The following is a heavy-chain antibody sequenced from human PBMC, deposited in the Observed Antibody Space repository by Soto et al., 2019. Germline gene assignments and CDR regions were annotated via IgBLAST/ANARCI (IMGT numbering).Heavy chain of an antibody. CDR1: GFTFDDYA. J-gene: IGHJ4*02. Sequence: GGSLRLSCAASGFTFDDYAMHWVRQAPGKGLEWVSGISWNSGSIGYADSVKGRFTISRDNAKNSLYLQMNSLRAEDTALYYCAKDKTGYSSGWPIDYWGQGTLVTVSS. V-gene: IGHV3-9*01. CDR3: AKDKTGYSSGWPIDY. CDR2: ISWNSGSI. D-gene: IGHD6-19*01.